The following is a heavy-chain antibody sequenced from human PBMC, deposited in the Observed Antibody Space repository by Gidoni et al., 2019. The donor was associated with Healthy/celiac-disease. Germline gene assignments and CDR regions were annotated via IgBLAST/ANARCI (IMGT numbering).Heavy chain of an antibody. D-gene: IGHD6-13*01. CDR3: ARDGGYSSSWYYYYGMDV. V-gene: IGHV3-11*01. Sequence: QVQLVESGGGLVKPGGALRLPCSASGFTFSDYYLSWIRQAPGKGLEWVSYISSSGSTIYYADSVKGRFTISRDNAKNSLYLQMNSLRAEDTAVYYCARDGGYSSSWYYYYGMDVWGQGTTVTVSS. CDR2: ISSSGSTI. J-gene: IGHJ6*02. CDR1: GFTFSDYY.